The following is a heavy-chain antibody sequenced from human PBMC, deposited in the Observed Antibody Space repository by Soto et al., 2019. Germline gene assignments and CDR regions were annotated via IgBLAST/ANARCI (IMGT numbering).Heavy chain of an antibody. CDR1: GFTFSNFA. D-gene: IGHD2-2*01. V-gene: IGHV3-23*01. J-gene: IGHJ4*02. CDR2: ISGSTGTT. Sequence: VGSLRLSCAASGFTFSNFAMNWVRPAPGKGLEWVSVISGSTGTTYYADSAKGRFTISRDNSKNTVYLQMNSLRAEDTALYYCVKGYCSTTDCSFDYWGQGTLVTVSS. CDR3: VKGYCSTTDCSFDY.